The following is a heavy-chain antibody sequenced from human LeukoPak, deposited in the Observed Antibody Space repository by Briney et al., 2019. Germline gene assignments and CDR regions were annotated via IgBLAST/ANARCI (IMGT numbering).Heavy chain of an antibody. CDR1: GFTFSSYA. CDR2: ISGSGGST. J-gene: IGHJ4*02. D-gene: IGHD3-22*01. Sequence: GGSVRLSCAASGFTFSSYAMSWVRQAPGKGLEWVSSISGSGGSTYYADSVKGRFTISRDNSKNTLYPQMNSLRAEDTAVYYCAKDLTMIVVQNYFDYWAREPWSPSPQ. CDR3: AKDLTMIVVQNYFDY. V-gene: IGHV3-23*01.